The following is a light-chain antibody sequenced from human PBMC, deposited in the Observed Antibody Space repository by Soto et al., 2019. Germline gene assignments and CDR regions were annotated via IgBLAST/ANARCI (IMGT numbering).Light chain of an antibody. J-gene: IGKJ2*01. CDR2: AAS. Sequence: EIVLTQSPGTLSLSPGERATLSCRASQSVNSRSLVWYQQKPGQAPRLLLQAASSRATGTPDRFTGRGSGTDFPLTTSRLEPEDFAVYFCKKYTFSPYPFGQGTKLEIK. CDR3: KKYTFSPYP. V-gene: IGKV3-20*01. CDR1: QSVNSRS.